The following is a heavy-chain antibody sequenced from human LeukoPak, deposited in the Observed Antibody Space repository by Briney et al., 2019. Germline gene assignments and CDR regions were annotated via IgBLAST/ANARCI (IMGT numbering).Heavy chain of an antibody. CDR3: ARAVRGATRNYYGMDV. V-gene: IGHV1-69*04. Sequence: SVTVSFKASGGTLSSYAISWVRQAPGQGLEWMGRIIPILGIANYAQKFQGRVTITADKSTSTAYMELSSLRSEDTAVYYCARAVRGATRNYYGMDVWGQGTTVTVSS. J-gene: IGHJ6*02. CDR2: IIPILGIA. D-gene: IGHD3-10*01. CDR1: GGTLSSYA.